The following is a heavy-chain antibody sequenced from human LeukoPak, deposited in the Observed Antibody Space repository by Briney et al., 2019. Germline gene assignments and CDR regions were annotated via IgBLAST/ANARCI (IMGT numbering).Heavy chain of an antibody. CDR2: INTNSGVT. CDR1: RHTFTPYF. Sequence: ASVKVSCKASRHTFTPYFIHWVAQAPGQGLEWMGWINTNSGVTNYPQSFQGRVTMPRDTSISTAYMELSRLSSEEPAEYYSARDTSASNFDYWGQGTLVTVSS. V-gene: IGHV1-2*02. CDR3: ARDTSASNFDY. J-gene: IGHJ4*02.